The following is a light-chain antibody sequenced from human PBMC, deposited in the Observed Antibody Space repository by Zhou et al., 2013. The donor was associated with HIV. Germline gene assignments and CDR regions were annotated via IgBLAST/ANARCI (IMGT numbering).Light chain of an antibody. Sequence: IQMTQSPSTLSASVGDRVTITCRASQNINHWLAWYQQKPGKAPKLLIYEASNLQSGVPSRFSGSGSGTEFTLTITSLQPDDLATYYCQQYNNFPCSFGQGTKVEIK. J-gene: IGKJ2*04. CDR2: EAS. CDR3: QQYNNFPCS. CDR1: QNINHW. V-gene: IGKV1-5*03.